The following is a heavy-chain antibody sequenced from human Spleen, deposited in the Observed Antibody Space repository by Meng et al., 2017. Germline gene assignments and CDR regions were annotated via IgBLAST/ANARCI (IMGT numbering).Heavy chain of an antibody. CDR3: ARRRGGSGRDC. J-gene: IGHJ4*02. V-gene: IGHV4-39*01. CDR1: GGSISSSNYY. CDR2: IYHSGST. Sequence: HLRLQESGPGLVTPSETLSLTCTVSGGSISSSNYYWDWIRQPPGKGLEWIGAIYHSGSTSYNPSLQSRVTMFVDTSKNQFSLMLTSVTATDTAVYYCARRRGGSGRDCWGQGTLVTVSS. D-gene: IGHD3-10*01.